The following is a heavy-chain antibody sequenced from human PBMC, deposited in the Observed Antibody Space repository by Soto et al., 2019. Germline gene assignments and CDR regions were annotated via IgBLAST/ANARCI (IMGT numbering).Heavy chain of an antibody. CDR2: VSPYNGDT. Sequence: QVQLVQSGAEVKKPGASVKVSCKAFGYTFTTYGINWVRQAPGQGLEWMGWVSPYNGDTSYAQKVQGRVTMTTDTSTRTAYLELRSLRSDDTAVHYCAREVGHMDVWGQGTTVTVSS. D-gene: IGHD2-2*01. V-gene: IGHV1-18*04. CDR1: GYTFTTYG. CDR3: AREVGHMDV. J-gene: IGHJ6*02.